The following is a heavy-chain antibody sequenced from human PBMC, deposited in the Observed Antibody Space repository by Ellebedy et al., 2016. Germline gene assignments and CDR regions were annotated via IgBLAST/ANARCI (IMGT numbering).Heavy chain of an antibody. CDR3: ARGVGSGWFDP. CDR2: ISGSGGST. CDR1: GFAFSSYA. J-gene: IGHJ5*02. Sequence: GGSLRLSCAASGFAFSSYAMSWVRQAPGKGLEWVSAISGSGGSTYYADSVKGRFTISRDNSKNTLYLQMNSLRAEDTAVYYCARGVGSGWFDPWGQGTLVTVSS. V-gene: IGHV3-23*01. D-gene: IGHD2-15*01.